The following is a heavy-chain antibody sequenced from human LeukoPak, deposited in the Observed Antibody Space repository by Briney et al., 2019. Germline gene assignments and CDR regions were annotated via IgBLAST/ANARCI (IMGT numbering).Heavy chain of an antibody. Sequence: GASVKVSCKASGYTFTGYYMHWVRQAPGQGLEWMGWINPNSGGTNYAQKFQGRVTMTRDTSISTAYMELSRLRSDDTAVYYCARAGQNLKRIQLWLQEGGYFGYWGQGTLVTVSS. V-gene: IGHV1-2*02. CDR2: INPNSGGT. J-gene: IGHJ4*02. CDR1: GYTFTGYY. CDR3: ARAGQNLKRIQLWLQEGGYFGY. D-gene: IGHD5-18*01.